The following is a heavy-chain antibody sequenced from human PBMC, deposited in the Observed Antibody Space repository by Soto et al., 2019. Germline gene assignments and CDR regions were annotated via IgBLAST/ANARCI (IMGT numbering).Heavy chain of an antibody. J-gene: IGHJ4*02. CDR2: VHYSGSI. CDR3: ARAPDCTNGDCYLDS. CDR1: GGSISNYY. Sequence: SSETLSLTCTVSGGSISNYYWTWIRQPPGKGLEWIGYVHYSGSITYNPSLKSRVTISADTSKNQFSLKLSSVTAADTAVYYCARAPDCTNGDCYLDSWGQGTPVTVSS. V-gene: IGHV4-59*01. D-gene: IGHD2-8*01.